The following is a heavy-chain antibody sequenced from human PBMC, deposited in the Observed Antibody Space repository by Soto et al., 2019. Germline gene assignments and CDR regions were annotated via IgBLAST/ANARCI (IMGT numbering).Heavy chain of an antibody. CDR2: ISGSGGST. D-gene: IGHD3-3*01. V-gene: IGHV3-23*01. CDR1: GFTFSSYA. Sequence: EVQLLESGGGLVQPGGSLRLSCAASGFTFSSYAMSWVRQAPGKGLEWVSAISGSGGSTYYADSVKGRFTISRDNSKNTLYLQMNSLRAEDTAVYYCANVATEPPLYDDVGMDVWGQGTTVTVSS. J-gene: IGHJ6*02. CDR3: ANVATEPPLYDDVGMDV.